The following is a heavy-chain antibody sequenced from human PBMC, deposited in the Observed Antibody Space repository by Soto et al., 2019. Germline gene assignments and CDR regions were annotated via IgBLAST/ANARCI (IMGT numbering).Heavy chain of an antibody. V-gene: IGHV3-30*18. CDR2: ISFDGSNE. CDR1: GLTFRNYG. J-gene: IGHJ6*02. Sequence: QVRLVESGGGVVQPGRSLRLSCAASGLTFRNYGFHWVRQAPGKGLEWVAVISFDGSNEYSVDSVKGRFTISRDDSKNTVYLQMNSLRPEDTALYYCAKDWHYYYRSGPSVTTVYGIDVWGQGTAVTVS. D-gene: IGHD3-22*01. CDR3: AKDWHYYYRSGPSVTTVYGIDV.